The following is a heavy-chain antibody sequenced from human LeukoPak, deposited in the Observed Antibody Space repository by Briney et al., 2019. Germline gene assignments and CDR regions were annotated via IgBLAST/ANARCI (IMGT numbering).Heavy chain of an antibody. J-gene: IGHJ4*02. CDR3: ARGRSRWLRE. D-gene: IGHD5-24*01. CDR1: GGSFSGYY. Sequence: PSETLSLTCAVYGGSFSGYYWSWIRQPPGEGLEWIGEINHSGSTNYNPSLKSRVTISVDTSKNQFSLKLSSVTAADTAVYYCARGRSRWLREWGQGTLVTVSS. V-gene: IGHV4-34*01. CDR2: INHSGST.